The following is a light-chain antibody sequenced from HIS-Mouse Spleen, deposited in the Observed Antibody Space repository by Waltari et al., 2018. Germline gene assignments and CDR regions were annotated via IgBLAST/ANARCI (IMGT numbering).Light chain of an antibody. J-gene: IGLJ3*02. Sequence: QSALTQPASVSGSPGQSITISCTGTSRDVGSYYLFSWYQQHPGKAPKLMIYEGSKRPSGVSNRFSGSKSGNTASLTISGLQAEDEADYYCCSYAGSSTWVFGGGTKLTVL. V-gene: IGLV2-23*01. CDR2: EGS. CDR3: CSYAGSSTWV. CDR1: SRDVGSYYL.